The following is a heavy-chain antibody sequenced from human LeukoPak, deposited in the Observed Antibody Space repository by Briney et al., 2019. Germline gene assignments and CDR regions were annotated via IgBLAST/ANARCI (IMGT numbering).Heavy chain of an antibody. CDR2: IYYSGST. V-gene: IGHV4-31*03. CDR3: AQSYYDFWTGPIGY. CDR1: GGSISSGGYY. Sequence: SQTLSLTCTVSGGSISSGGYYWSWIRQHPGKGLEWIGYIYYSGSTYYNPSLKSRVTMSVDTSKNQFSLKLSSVTAADTAVYYCAQSYYDFWTGPIGYWGQGTLVTVSS. D-gene: IGHD3-3*01. J-gene: IGHJ4*02.